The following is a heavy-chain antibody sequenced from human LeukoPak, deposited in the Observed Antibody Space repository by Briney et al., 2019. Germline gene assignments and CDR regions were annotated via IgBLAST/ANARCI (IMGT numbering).Heavy chain of an antibody. CDR2: FHNSGTS. D-gene: IGHD3-16*01. J-gene: IGHJ4*02. CDR3: TRGAGWLIDY. CDR1: GGSISNYF. V-gene: IGHV4-59*01. Sequence: SETLSLTCTVSGGSISNYFWSWIRQPPGKGLEWIGYFHNSGTSTYNPSLKSRVTISADTSKNQFSLKLNSLTTADTAVYYCTRGAGWLIDYWGQGILVTVSS.